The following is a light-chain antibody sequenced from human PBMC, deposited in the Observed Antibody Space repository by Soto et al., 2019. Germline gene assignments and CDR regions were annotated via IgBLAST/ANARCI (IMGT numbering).Light chain of an antibody. Sequence: EIVLTQSPGTLSLSPGERATLSCRASQSISHLAWYQQKPGQAPRLLISDASIRATGIPDRFSGSGSGTDFTLTISRLEPEDLAVYYCQQYGSSPPYTFGQGTKLEIK. CDR2: DAS. J-gene: IGKJ2*01. CDR3: QQYGSSPPYT. CDR1: QSISH. V-gene: IGKV3-20*01.